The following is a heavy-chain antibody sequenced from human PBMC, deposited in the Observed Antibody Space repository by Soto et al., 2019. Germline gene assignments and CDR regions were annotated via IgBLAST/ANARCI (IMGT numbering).Heavy chain of an antibody. Sequence: QITLKESGPTLVKPTQTLTLTCTFSGFSLSTRGVAVGWFRQPPGKALEWLALIYWDEDKWYSPPLKSRLTITDDTSKNHVVLTIPNIDPVDTATYYCAHRPRGYAYYFDYWGQGTLVTVSS. CDR1: GFSLSTRGVA. V-gene: IGHV2-5*02. CDR3: AHRPRGYAYYFDY. D-gene: IGHD5-12*01. J-gene: IGHJ4*02. CDR2: IYWDEDK.